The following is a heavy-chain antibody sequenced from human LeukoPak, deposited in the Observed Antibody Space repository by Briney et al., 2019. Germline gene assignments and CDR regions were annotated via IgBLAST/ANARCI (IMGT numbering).Heavy chain of an antibody. D-gene: IGHD2-15*01. CDR2: INHSGST. Sequence: PSETLSLTCAVYGGPFSGYYWSWIRQPPGKGLVWIGEINHSGSTNYNPSLKSRVTISVDTSKNQFSLKLSSVTAADTAVYYCARVLVSVVVVAATWSWTWGQGTLVTVSS. CDR1: GGPFSGYY. V-gene: IGHV4-34*01. CDR3: ARVLVSVVVVAATWSWT. J-gene: IGHJ5*02.